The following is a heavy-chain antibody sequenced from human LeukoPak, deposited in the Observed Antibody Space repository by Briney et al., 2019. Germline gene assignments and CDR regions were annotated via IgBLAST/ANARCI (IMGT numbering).Heavy chain of an antibody. D-gene: IGHD4-17*01. Sequence: SETLSLTCTVSGGSISSYYWSWIRQPAGKGLEWIGRIYTSGSTNYNPSLKSRVTMSVDTSKSQFSLKLSSVTAADTAVYYCARSPPTYGDYAFDIWGQGTMVTVSS. CDR2: IYTSGST. CDR3: ARSPPTYGDYAFDI. CDR1: GGSISSYY. V-gene: IGHV4-4*07. J-gene: IGHJ3*02.